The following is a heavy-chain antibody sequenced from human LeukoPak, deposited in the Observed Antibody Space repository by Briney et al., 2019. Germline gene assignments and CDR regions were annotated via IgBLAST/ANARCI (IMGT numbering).Heavy chain of an antibody. CDR2: INPNSGGA. D-gene: IGHD6-13*01. CDR3: ARDPSSWYDRAYYFDY. Sequence: ASVTVSCTASGYTFTGYYMHWVRQAPGQGLEWMGRINPNSGGANYAQKFQGRVTMTRDTSISTAYMELSRLRSDDTAVYYCARDPSSWYDRAYYFDYWGQGTLVTVSS. J-gene: IGHJ4*02. V-gene: IGHV1-2*06. CDR1: GYTFTGYY.